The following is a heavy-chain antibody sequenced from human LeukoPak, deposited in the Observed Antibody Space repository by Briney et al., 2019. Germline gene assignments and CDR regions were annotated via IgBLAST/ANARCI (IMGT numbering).Heavy chain of an antibody. CDR1: GYTFTVYY. Sequence: GASVKVSCKAPGYTFTVYYMHWVRQAPGQGLEWMGWINPSGGSTSYAQKFQGRVTMTRDTSTSTVYMELSSLRPEDTAVYYCVRDEEPRIFDYWGQGTLVTVSS. D-gene: IGHD1-14*01. J-gene: IGHJ4*02. CDR2: INPSGGST. V-gene: IGHV1-46*01. CDR3: VRDEEPRIFDY.